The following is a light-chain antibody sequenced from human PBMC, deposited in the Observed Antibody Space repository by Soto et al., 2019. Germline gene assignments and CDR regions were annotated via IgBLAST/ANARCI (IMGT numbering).Light chain of an antibody. V-gene: IGKV3-11*01. CDR2: DAS. CDR1: QSVGSY. CDR3: QQRSDWPST. J-gene: IGKJ4*01. Sequence: EIVLTQSPATLSLSPGDRATLSCTASQSVGSYLGWYQQRPGQAPRLLIYDASNRATGIPARFSGSGSGTEFTLTISSLEPEDFAVSYCQQRSDWPSTFGGGTKVEIK.